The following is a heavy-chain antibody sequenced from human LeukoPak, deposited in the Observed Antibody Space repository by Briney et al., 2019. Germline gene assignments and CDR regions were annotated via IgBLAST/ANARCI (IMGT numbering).Heavy chain of an antibody. CDR2: IYYSGST. D-gene: IGHD5-18*01. V-gene: IGHV4-59*01. J-gene: IGHJ4*02. CDR1: GGSISSYY. Sequence: SETLSLNCTFSGGSISSYYWSWIRQPPGKGLEWIGYIYYSGSTNYNPSLKIRVTISVDTSKNQFSLKLSSVTAADTAVYYCARRYSYGYYFDYWGQGTLVTVSS. CDR3: ARRYSYGYYFDY.